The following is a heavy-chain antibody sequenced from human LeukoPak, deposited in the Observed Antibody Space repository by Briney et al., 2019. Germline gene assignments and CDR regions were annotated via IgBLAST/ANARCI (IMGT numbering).Heavy chain of an antibody. CDR3: ARHFPTGSSSWHGYYGMDV. D-gene: IGHD6-13*01. J-gene: IGHJ6*02. CDR2: IYPGDSDA. Sequence: GESLKISCKGSGYSFTSYWIGWVRQMPGKGLEWMGVIYPGDSDARYSPSFQGQVTISADKSISTAYLQWSSLKASDTAMYYCARHFPTGSSSWHGYYGMDVWGQGTTVTVSS. V-gene: IGHV5-51*01. CDR1: GYSFTSYW.